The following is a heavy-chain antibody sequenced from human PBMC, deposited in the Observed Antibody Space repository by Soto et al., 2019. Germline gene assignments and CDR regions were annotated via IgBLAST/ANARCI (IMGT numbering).Heavy chain of an antibody. Sequence: EVQLLESGGGLVQPGGSLRLSCAASGFTFSSYAMSWVRQAPGKGLEWVSAISGSGGSTYYAASVKGRFTISRDNSKNTLYLQMNSLRAEDTAVYYCGTGASDVVGGDYFDYWGQGTLVTVSS. V-gene: IGHV3-23*01. D-gene: IGHD2-2*01. CDR3: GTGASDVVGGDYFDY. CDR1: GFTFSSYA. CDR2: ISGSGGST. J-gene: IGHJ4*02.